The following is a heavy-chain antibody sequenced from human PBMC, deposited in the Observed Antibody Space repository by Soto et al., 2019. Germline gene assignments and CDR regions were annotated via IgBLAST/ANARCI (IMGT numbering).Heavy chain of an antibody. D-gene: IGHD6-13*01. CDR1: GFTFSSYS. CDR3: ARGIAAAAPNDY. Sequence: GGSLRLSCAASGFTFSSYSMNWVRQAPGKGLEWVSSISSSSSYIYYADSVKGRFTISRDNAKNSLYLQMNSLRAEDTAVYYCARGIAAAAPNDYWGQGTLVTVSS. J-gene: IGHJ4*02. CDR2: ISSSSSYI. V-gene: IGHV3-21*01.